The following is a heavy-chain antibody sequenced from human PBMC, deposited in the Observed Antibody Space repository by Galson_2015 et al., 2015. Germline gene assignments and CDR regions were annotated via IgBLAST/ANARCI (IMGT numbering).Heavy chain of an antibody. J-gene: IGHJ6*02. CDR1: GFTFSSYS. Sequence: SLRLSCAASGFTFSSYSMNWVRLAPGKGLEWVSYISSSSSTIYYADSVKGRFTISRDNAKNSLYLQMNSLRDEDTAVYYCARVRIQLWLLFDYGMGVWGQGTTVTVSS. CDR2: ISSSSSTI. D-gene: IGHD5-18*01. CDR3: ARVRIQLWLLFDYGMGV. V-gene: IGHV3-48*02.